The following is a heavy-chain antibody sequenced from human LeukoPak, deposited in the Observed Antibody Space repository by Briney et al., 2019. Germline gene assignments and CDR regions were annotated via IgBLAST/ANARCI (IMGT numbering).Heavy chain of an antibody. Sequence: GASLKRSSQGSGSSLRSCCMAWVRQKPGKGREWKRIIYPGDSDTRYSPSFQGQVTISADRYINTAYLQWSSLKASDTAMYYCARLGYSGYDDAFDIWGQATMLTVCS. J-gene: IGHJ3*02. D-gene: IGHD5-12*01. CDR3: ARLGYSGYDDAFDI. CDR1: GSSLRSCC. CDR2: IYPGDSDT. V-gene: IGHV5-51*01.